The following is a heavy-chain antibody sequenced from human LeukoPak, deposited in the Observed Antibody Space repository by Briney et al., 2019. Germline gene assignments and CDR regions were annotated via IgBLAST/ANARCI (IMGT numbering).Heavy chain of an antibody. D-gene: IGHD4-17*01. V-gene: IGHV3-23*01. J-gene: IGHJ4*02. CDR2: ISGSGGST. CDR1: GFTFGTYA. CDR3: AKDPHYGDYGNFDY. Sequence: GGSLRLSCAASGFTFGTYAMSWVRQTPGKGLEWVSAISGSGGSTYYADSVKGRFTISRDNSKNTLYLQMNSLRAEDTAVYYCAKDPHYGDYGNFDYWGQGTLVTVSS.